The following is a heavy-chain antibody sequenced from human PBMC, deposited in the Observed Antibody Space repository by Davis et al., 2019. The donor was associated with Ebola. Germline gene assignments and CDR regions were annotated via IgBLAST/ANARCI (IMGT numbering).Heavy chain of an antibody. Sequence: GESLKISCAASGFTFSNYAMHWVRQAPGKGLEWLAVISDDGATKYYADSVKGRFTISRDNTDNSLYLQMNRLRHDDTAVYYCASVTAGLAVAGFPLDYWGRGTLVTLSS. V-gene: IGHV3-30-3*01. CDR2: ISDDGATK. J-gene: IGHJ4*02. D-gene: IGHD6-19*01. CDR3: ASVTAGLAVAGFPLDY. CDR1: GFTFSNYA.